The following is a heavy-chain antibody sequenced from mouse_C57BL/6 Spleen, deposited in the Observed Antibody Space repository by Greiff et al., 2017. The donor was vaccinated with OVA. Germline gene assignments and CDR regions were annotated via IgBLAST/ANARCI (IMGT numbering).Heavy chain of an antibody. CDR2: IYPRSGNT. CDR1: GYTFTSYG. CDR3: ARGGYDYDGKDYFDY. D-gene: IGHD2-4*01. Sequence: QVQLKESGAELARPGASVKLSCKASGYTFTSYGISWVKQRTGQGLEWIGEIYPRSGNTYYNEKFKGKATLTADKSSSTAYMELRSLTSEDSAVYFCARGGYDYDGKDYFDYWGQGTTLTVSS. V-gene: IGHV1-81*01. J-gene: IGHJ2*01.